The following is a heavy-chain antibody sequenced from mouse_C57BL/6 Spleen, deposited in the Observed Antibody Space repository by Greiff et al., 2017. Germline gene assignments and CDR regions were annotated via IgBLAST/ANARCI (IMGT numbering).Heavy chain of an antibody. Sequence: QVQLQQSGAELARPGASVKLSCKASGYTFTSYGISWVKQRTGQGLEWIGEIYPRSGNTYYNEKFKGKATLTADKSSSTAYMELRSLTSADSAVYFCARGELLSADWYFDVWGTGTTVTVSS. CDR3: ARGELLSADWYFDV. V-gene: IGHV1-81*01. D-gene: IGHD2-1*01. CDR2: IYPRSGNT. J-gene: IGHJ1*03. CDR1: GYTFTSYG.